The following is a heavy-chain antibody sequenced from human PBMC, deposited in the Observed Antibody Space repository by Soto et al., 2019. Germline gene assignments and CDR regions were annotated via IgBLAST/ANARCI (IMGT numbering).Heavy chain of an antibody. CDR1: GGSISSYY. V-gene: IGHV4-59*12. CDR2: IYYSGST. CDR3: ARNHYGSGPGWFDP. J-gene: IGHJ5*02. D-gene: IGHD3-10*01. Sequence: PSDTLSLTCTVSGGSISSYYWSWIRQPPGKGLEWIGYIYYSGSTNYNPSLKSRVTISVDTSKNQFSLKLSSVTAADTAVYYCARNHYGSGPGWFDPWGQGTLVTVS.